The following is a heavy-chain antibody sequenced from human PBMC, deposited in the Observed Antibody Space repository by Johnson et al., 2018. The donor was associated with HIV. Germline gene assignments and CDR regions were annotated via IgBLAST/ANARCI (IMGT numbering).Heavy chain of an antibody. CDR2: IYSGGHT. CDR1: GFTVSSNY. CDR3: ARRRVAGDDAFDM. Sequence: VQLVESGGGLVQPGGSLRLSCAASGFTVSSNYLSWVRQAPGKGLEWVSLIYSGGHTYYADSVKGRFTISRDSSKNTLYLQMNSLRVEDAAIYYCARRRVAGDDAFDMWGQGTMVSVSS. V-gene: IGHV3-66*02. J-gene: IGHJ3*02. D-gene: IGHD6-19*01.